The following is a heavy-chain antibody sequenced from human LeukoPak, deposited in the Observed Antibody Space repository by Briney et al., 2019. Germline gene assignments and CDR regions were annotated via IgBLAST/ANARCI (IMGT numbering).Heavy chain of an antibody. V-gene: IGHV3-23*01. CDR1: GFRFSIHA. J-gene: IGHJ2*01. Sequence: GGSLRLSCAASGFRFSIHAVSWVRQAPGKGLEWVSGISGRTGNSDYADAVKGRFTISRDNSKDTVFLQMNSLRVEDTAVYYCAKGGREPARLAVPMYHYFDGWGRGTRVTVSS. CDR2: ISGRTGNS. D-gene: IGHD6-19*01. CDR3: AKGGREPARLAVPMYHYFDG.